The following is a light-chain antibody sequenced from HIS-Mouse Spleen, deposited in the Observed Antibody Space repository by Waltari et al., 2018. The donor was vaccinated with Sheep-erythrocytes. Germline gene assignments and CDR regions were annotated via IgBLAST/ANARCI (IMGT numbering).Light chain of an antibody. Sequence: QPPSVSVSPGQTARITCSGDALPKKSAYWYQQKSGQAPVLVIYEDSKRPSGIPERFSGSSSGTMATLTISGAQVEDDADYYCYSTDSSGNHWVFGGGTKLTVL. V-gene: IGLV3-10*01. CDR3: YSTDSSGNHWV. J-gene: IGLJ3*02. CDR2: EDS. CDR1: ALPKKS.